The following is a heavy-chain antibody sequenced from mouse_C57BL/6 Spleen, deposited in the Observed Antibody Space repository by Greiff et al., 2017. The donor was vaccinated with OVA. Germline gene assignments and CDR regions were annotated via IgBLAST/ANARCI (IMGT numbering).Heavy chain of an antibody. CDR1: AFTFSDYY. D-gene: IGHD1-1*01. CDR2: INYDGSST. V-gene: IGHV5-16*01. CDR3: ARDPDYYGSSHWYFDV. J-gene: IGHJ1*03. Sequence: EVQLLESEGGLVQPGSSMKLSCTASAFTFSDYYMAWVRQVPEKGLEWVANINYDGSSTYYLDSLKSRFIISRDNAKNILYLQMSSLKSEDTATYYCARDPDYYGSSHWYFDVWGTGTTVTVSS.